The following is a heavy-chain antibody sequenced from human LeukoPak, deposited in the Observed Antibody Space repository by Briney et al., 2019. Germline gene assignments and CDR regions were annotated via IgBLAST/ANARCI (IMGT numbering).Heavy chain of an antibody. Sequence: SETLSLTCTVSGGSISSSSYYWGWIRQPPGRGLEWFGTIYYSGSTYYTPSLKSRVTISVDTSKNQFSLKLSSVTAADTAVYYCASLYGSGSYYPSDYWGQGTLVTVSS. CDR3: ASLYGSGSYYPSDY. J-gene: IGHJ4*02. D-gene: IGHD3-10*01. CDR1: GGSISSSSYY. CDR2: IYYSGST. V-gene: IGHV4-39*07.